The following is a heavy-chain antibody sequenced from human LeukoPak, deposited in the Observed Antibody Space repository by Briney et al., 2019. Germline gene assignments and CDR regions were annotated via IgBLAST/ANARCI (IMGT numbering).Heavy chain of an antibody. D-gene: IGHD3-22*01. J-gene: IGHJ4*02. CDR3: ARTEAPHYYDSSGYSDY. CDR2: ITGSGGTT. CDR1: GFAFSNYG. V-gene: IGHV3-23*01. Sequence: GGSLRLSCAASGFAFSNYGMNWVRQAPGKGLEWVSGITGSGGTTYYADSVKGRFTISRDNAKNSLYLQMNSLRAEDTALYYCARTEAPHYYDSSGYSDYWGQGTLVTVSS.